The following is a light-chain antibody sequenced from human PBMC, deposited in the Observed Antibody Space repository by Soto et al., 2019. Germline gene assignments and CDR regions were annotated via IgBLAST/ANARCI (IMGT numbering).Light chain of an antibody. V-gene: IGKV3-20*01. J-gene: IGKJ2*03. CDR1: QNVARSN. Sequence: EIVLTQSPDTLSLSPGERATLSCRATQNVARSNLAWYQHRPGQAPRLLISGASTSAADTPDRVSGSGSGAQFTLTISRLEPEDFAVYYCHQYGSSPPYSFGQGTRLEI. CDR3: HQYGSSPPYS. CDR2: GAS.